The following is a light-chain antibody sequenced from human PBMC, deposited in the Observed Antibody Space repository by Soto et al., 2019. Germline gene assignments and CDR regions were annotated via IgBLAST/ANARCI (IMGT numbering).Light chain of an antibody. V-gene: IGLV2-23*02. Sequence: QSALTQPASVSGSPGQSITISCNGTSSDVGLYKLVSWYQQLPGKAPKLIIYEVNERPSGISDRFSGSKSGNTASLTISGLQDEDEADYYCCSYVGSSILMFGGGTKLTVL. J-gene: IGLJ3*02. CDR1: SSDVGLYKL. CDR3: CSYVGSSILM. CDR2: EVN.